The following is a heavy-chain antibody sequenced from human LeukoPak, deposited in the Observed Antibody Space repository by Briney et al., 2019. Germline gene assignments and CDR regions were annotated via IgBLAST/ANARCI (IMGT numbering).Heavy chain of an antibody. CDR2: IYTIGST. Sequence: SETLSLTCTVSGGSISSYYWSWIRQPAGKGLEWIGRIYTIGSTNYNPSLKNRVTMSLDTSKNQFSLKLSSVTAADTAVYYCARASEDYDSSGWTGYYYMDVWGKGTTVTVSS. J-gene: IGHJ6*03. V-gene: IGHV4-4*07. D-gene: IGHD3-22*01. CDR1: GGSISSYY. CDR3: ARASEDYDSSGWTGYYYMDV.